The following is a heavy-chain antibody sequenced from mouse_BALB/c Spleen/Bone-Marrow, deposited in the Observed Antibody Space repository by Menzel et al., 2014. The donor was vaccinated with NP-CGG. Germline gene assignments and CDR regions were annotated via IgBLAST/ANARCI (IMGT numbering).Heavy chain of an antibody. D-gene: IGHD2-4*01. J-gene: IGHJ3*01. CDR3: ARSSSYDYDVGFAY. CDR1: GYSITRDYA. CDR2: ISYSGST. V-gene: IGHV3-2*02. Sequence: EVMLVESGPGLVKPSQSLSLTCIVTGYSITRDYAWSWIRQFPGNKLEWMGYISYSGSTTYNPSLESRISITRDTSKNQFFLQLNSVTTEDTATYYCARSSSYDYDVGFAYWGQGTLVTVSA.